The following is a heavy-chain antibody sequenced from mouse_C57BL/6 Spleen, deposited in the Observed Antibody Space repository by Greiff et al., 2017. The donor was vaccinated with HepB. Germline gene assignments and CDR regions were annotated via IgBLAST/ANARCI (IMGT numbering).Heavy chain of an antibody. J-gene: IGHJ2*01. CDR3: ARNYGSSFSFDY. CDR2: IYPRSGNT. CDR1: GYTFTSYG. D-gene: IGHD1-1*01. V-gene: IGHV1-81*01. Sequence: QVQLKESGAELARPGASVKLSCKASGYTFTSYGISWVKQRTGQGLEWIGEIYPRSGNTYYNEKFKGKATLTADKSSSTAYMELRSLTSEDSAVYFCARNYGSSFSFDYWGQGTTLTVSS.